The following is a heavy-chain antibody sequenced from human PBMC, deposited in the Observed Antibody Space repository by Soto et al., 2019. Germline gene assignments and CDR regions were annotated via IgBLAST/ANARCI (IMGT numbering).Heavy chain of an antibody. CDR2: IYYSGST. D-gene: IGHD3-22*01. V-gene: IGHV4-59*01. CDR3: ARERYYYISGYFRHRFVP. J-gene: IGHJ5*02. CDR1: VGSISSYY. Sequence: ASDTLSLTCTVSVGSISSYYWSWIRQPPGKGLEWIGYIYYSGSTNYNPSLKSRVTISVDTSKNQFSLKLSSVTAADTAVYYCARERYYYISGYFRHRFVPSGPATLVTVS.